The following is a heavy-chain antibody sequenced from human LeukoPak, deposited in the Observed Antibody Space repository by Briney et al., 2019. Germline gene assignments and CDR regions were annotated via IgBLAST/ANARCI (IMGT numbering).Heavy chain of an antibody. CDR1: GFTFSSYS. J-gene: IGHJ4*02. D-gene: IGHD4-23*01. V-gene: IGHV3-48*01. Sequence: PGGSLRLSCAASGFTFSSYSMNWLRQAPGKGLEWVSYISSSSVTIYYADSVKGRFTISRDNAKNSLYLQMNSLRAEDTAVYYCARDPRSTVVTPSPYFDYWGQGTLVTVSS. CDR3: ARDPRSTVVTPSPYFDY. CDR2: ISSSSVTI.